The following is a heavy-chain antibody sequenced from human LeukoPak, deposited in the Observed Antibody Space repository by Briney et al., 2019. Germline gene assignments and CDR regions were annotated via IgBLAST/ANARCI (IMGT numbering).Heavy chain of an antibody. CDR3: ARGDYYDFWSGLDAFDI. J-gene: IGHJ3*02. V-gene: IGHV4-59*01. D-gene: IGHD3-3*01. CDR1: GGSISSYY. CDR2: IYYSGST. Sequence: SETLSLTCTVSGGSISSYYRSWIRQPPGKGLEWIGYIYYSGSTNYNPSLKSRVTISVDTSKNQFSLKLSSVTAADTAVYYCARGDYYDFWSGLDAFDIWGQGTMVTVSS.